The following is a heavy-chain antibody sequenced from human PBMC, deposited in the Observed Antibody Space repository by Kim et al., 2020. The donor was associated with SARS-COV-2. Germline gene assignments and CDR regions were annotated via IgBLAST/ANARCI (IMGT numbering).Heavy chain of an antibody. CDR1: GFTFSSYA. J-gene: IGHJ3*01. D-gene: IGHD3-16*02. CDR3: ASYDRSGYVWGIYRYDA. CDR2: ISYDGSNK. V-gene: IGHV3-30-3*01. Sequence: GGSLRLSCAASGFTFSSYAMHWVRQAPGKGLEWVAVISYDGSNKYYADSVKGRFTISRDNSKNTLYLQMNSLRAEDTAVYYCASYDRSGYVWGIYRYDA.